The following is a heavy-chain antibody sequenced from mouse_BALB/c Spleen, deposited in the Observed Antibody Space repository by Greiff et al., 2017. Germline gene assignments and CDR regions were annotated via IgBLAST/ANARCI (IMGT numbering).Heavy chain of an antibody. CDR1: GYSFTSYW. V-gene: IGHV1S127*01. CDR2: IDPSDSET. D-gene: IGHD6-1*01. CDR3: ARASIGGFAY. J-gene: IGHJ3*01. Sequence: QVQLQQSGPQLVRPGASVKISCKASGYSFTSYWMHWVKQRPGQGLEWIGMIDPSDSETRLNQKFKDKATLTVDKSSSTAYMQLSSPTSEDSAVYYCARASIGGFAYWGQGTLVTVSA.